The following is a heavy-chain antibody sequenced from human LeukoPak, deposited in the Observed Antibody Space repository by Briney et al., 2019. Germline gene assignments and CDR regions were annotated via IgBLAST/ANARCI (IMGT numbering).Heavy chain of an antibody. Sequence: MTSETLSLTCTVSGGSISSYYWSWIRQPPGKGLEWIGYIYYSGSTNYNPSLKSRVTISVDTSKNQFSLKLSSVTAADTAVYHCARLGYCSGGSCFLTPNWFDPWGQGTLVTVSS. V-gene: IGHV4-59*08. D-gene: IGHD2-15*01. CDR1: GGSISSYY. CDR2: IYYSGST. CDR3: ARLGYCSGGSCFLTPNWFDP. J-gene: IGHJ5*02.